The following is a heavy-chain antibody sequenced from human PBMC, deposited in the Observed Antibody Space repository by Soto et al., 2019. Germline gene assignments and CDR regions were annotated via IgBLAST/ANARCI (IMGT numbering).Heavy chain of an antibody. CDR1: VFTSSG. Sequence: ASVKVSCKASVFTSSGISWVRQAPGQRLEWRGWISTHNGNTIYAQKFQGRVIMTMDTSTTTVYMELRSLRTDDTAVYLCAREGILGLFDAYALWGQGTMVTVSS. CDR3: AREGILGLFDAYAL. J-gene: IGHJ3*01. CDR2: ISTHNGNT. D-gene: IGHD3-3*01. V-gene: IGHV1-18*04.